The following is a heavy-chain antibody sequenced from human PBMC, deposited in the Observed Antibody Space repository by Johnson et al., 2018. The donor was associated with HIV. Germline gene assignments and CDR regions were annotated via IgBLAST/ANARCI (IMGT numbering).Heavy chain of an antibody. CDR1: GFTVSSNY. CDR2: IYSGGST. D-gene: IGHD1-26*01. CDR3: AKDSIEWELRAFDI. Sequence: VQLVESWGGLVQPGGSLRLSCAASGFTVSSNYMSWVRQAPGKGLEWVSVIYSGGSTYYADSVKGRFTISRDNSKNTLYLQMNSLRAEDTAVYYCAKDSIEWELRAFDIWGQGTMVTVSS. V-gene: IGHV3-66*01. J-gene: IGHJ3*02.